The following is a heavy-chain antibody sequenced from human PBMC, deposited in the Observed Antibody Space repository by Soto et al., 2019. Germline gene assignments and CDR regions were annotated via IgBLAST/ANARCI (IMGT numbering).Heavy chain of an antibody. CDR1: GGSITSGGYY. Sequence: QVQLQESGPGLVKPSQTLSLTCTVSGGSITSGGYYWSWVRQHPGGGLEWIGYISYSGRTYYNPSLNSRLTISVDTSKNQFSRRLSSVTAADTAVYHCARSVRLGDLSLRYWGQGTLVTVSS. D-gene: IGHD3-16*02. V-gene: IGHV4-31*03. CDR2: ISYSGRT. CDR3: ARSVRLGDLSLRY. J-gene: IGHJ4*02.